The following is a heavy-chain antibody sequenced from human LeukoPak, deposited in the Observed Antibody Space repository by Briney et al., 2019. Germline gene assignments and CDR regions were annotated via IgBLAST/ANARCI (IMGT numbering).Heavy chain of an antibody. CDR1: GFTFSSYG. J-gene: IGHJ6*03. V-gene: IGHV3-30*02. Sequence: PGGSLRLSCAASGFTFSSYGMHWVRQAPGKGLEWVAFIRYDGSNKYYADSVKGRFTISRDNSKNTLYLQMNSLRAEDTAVYYCAKAMIFGVVEDYMDVWGKGTTVTVSS. D-gene: IGHD3-3*01. CDR3: AKAMIFGVVEDYMDV. CDR2: IRYDGSNK.